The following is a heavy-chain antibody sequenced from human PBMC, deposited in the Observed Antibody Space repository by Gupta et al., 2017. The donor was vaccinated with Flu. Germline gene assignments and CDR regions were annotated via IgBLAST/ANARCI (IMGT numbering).Heavy chain of an antibody. CDR1: GFSLCDSH. V-gene: IGHV3-69-1*01. J-gene: IGHJ4*02. CDR3: ARDLDWAFIF. D-gene: IGHD2-21*01. Sequence: EVHLVESGGGLVQPGGSLRLTCVISGFSLCDSHMNWIRQVPGKGPEWISYIGSGGNTDYADSVRGRFTISRDNARDSVFLQMNSLRDEDTALYYCARDLDWAFIFWGQGVLVTVSS. CDR2: IGSGGNT.